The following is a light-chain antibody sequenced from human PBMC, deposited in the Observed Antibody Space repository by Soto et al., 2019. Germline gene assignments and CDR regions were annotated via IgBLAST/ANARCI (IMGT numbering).Light chain of an antibody. Sequence: DIQMTQSPSTLSASVGDRVTITCRASQSISSWLAWYQQKPGKAPKLLLYDASSLESGVPSRFSGSGSGTEFTLTISSLQPDDFATYYCQQYNSYWYTFGQGTKLEIK. CDR2: DAS. J-gene: IGKJ2*01. CDR3: QQYNSYWYT. CDR1: QSISSW. V-gene: IGKV1-5*01.